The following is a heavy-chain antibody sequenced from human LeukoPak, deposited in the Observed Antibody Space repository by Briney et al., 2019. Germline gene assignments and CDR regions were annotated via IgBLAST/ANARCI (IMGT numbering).Heavy chain of an antibody. D-gene: IGHD4-23*01. CDR3: ASSNSPQFLHGMDV. V-gene: IGHV5-51*01. J-gene: IGHJ6*02. CDR1: GYNFTTYW. CDR2: IYPSDSDT. Sequence: GESLKISCQGSGYNFTTYWIGWVRQMPGKGLEWMGIIYPSDSDTRYSPSFQGQVTISADKSISTAYLQWSSLKASDTAMYYCASSNSPQFLHGMDVWGQGTTVTVSS.